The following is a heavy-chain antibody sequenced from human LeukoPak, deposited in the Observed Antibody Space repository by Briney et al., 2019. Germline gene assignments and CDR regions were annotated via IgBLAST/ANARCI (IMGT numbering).Heavy chain of an antibody. Sequence: GGSLRLSCTASGFTFGDYAMSWFRQAPGKGLEWVGFIRSKAYGGTTEYAASVKGRFTISRDDSKSIAYLQMNSLKTEDTAVYYCTRDASGSYETLFDYWGQGTLVTVSS. V-gene: IGHV3-49*03. D-gene: IGHD1-26*01. CDR1: GFTFGDYA. CDR3: TRDASGSYETLFDY. J-gene: IGHJ4*02. CDR2: IRSKAYGGTT.